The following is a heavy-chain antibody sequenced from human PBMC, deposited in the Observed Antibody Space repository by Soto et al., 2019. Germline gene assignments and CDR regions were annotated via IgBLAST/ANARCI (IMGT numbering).Heavy chain of an antibody. V-gene: IGHV5-51*01. D-gene: IGHD4-17*01. CDR1: GYSFTSYW. CDR2: IYPGYSDT. J-gene: IGHJ6*03. CDR3: AISGLTVTTGGLGYYYYYYMDV. Sequence: PGESLKISCKGSGYSFTSYWIGWVRQMPGKGLEWMGIIYPGYSDTRYSPSFQGQVTISADKSISTAYLQWSSLRASDTAMYYCAISGLTVTTGGLGYYYYYYMDVWGKGTTVTVSS.